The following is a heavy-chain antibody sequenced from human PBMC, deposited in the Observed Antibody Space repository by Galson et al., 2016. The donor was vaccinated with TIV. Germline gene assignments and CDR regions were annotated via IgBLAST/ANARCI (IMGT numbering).Heavy chain of an antibody. D-gene: IGHD3-22*01. V-gene: IGHV3-23*01. CDR2: VSASGGST. J-gene: IGHJ4*02. Sequence: SLRLSCAASGFTFSSCAMSWVRQAPGKGLEWVSAVSASGGSTYYAESVKGRFTISRDNPKNTLYLQMSSLRAEDTAVYFCAKMDSSGFDYVRRFDFWGQGTLATVSS. CDR3: AKMDSSGFDYVRRFDF. CDR1: GFTFSSCA.